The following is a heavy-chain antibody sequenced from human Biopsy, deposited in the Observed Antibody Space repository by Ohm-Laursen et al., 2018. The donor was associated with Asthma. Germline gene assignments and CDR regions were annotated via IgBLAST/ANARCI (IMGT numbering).Heavy chain of an antibody. CDR3: ARGGYCTSPTCPWGRYATDV. Sequence: SLRLSCAASGFTFSSYWMSWVRQAPGKGLEWVANIKKDASEKYYVDSVKGRFTISRDNAKNSLYLHMNSLRAEDTAVYYCARGGYCTSPTCPWGRYATDVWGQGTTVTVSS. J-gene: IGHJ6*02. V-gene: IGHV3-7*01. CDR2: IKKDASEK. CDR1: GFTFSSYW. D-gene: IGHD2-2*01.